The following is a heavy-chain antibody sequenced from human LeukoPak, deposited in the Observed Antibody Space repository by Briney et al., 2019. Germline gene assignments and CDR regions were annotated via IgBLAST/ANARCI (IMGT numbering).Heavy chain of an antibody. V-gene: IGHV1-8*01. CDR3: ARGYTTMVRGVIITGWFDP. Sequence: RASVKVSCKASGYTFTSYDINWVRQATGQGLEWMGWMNPNSGNTGYAQKFQGRVTMTRNTSISTAYMELSSLRSEDTAVYYCARGYTTMVRGVIITGWFDPWGQGTLVTVSS. CDR1: GYTFTSYD. J-gene: IGHJ5*02. CDR2: MNPNSGNT. D-gene: IGHD3-10*01.